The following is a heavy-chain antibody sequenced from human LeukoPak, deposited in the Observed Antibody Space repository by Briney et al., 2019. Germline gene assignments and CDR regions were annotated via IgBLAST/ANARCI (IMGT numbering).Heavy chain of an antibody. J-gene: IGHJ4*02. CDR3: ARESVPVNEYSY. Sequence: ASVKVSCKASGYTFTGYGITWVRQAPGQGLEWMGIINPSGGSTSYAQKFQGRVTMTRDMSTSTVYMELSSLRSEDTAVYYCARESVPVNEYSYWGQGTLVTVSS. V-gene: IGHV1-46*01. CDR2: INPSGGST. D-gene: IGHD6-6*01. CDR1: GYTFTGYG.